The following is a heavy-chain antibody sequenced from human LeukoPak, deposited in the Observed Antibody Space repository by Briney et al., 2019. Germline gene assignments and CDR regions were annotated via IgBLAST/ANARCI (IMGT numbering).Heavy chain of an antibody. CDR2: ISSSSSNT. D-gene: IGHD1-26*01. V-gene: IGHV3-11*01. J-gene: IGHJ6*02. CDR1: GFTFSGYY. CDR3: ARVEVGYYYYGMDV. Sequence: GGSLRLSCAASGFTFSGYYMSWIRQAPGKGLEWVSYISSSSSNTYYADSVKGRFTISKDNAKNSLYLQMNSLRAEDTAVYYCARVEVGYYYYGMDVWGQGTTGTVSS.